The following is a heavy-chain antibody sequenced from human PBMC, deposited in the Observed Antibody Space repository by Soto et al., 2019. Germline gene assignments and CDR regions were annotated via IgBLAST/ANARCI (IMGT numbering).Heavy chain of an antibody. CDR2: IYYTGQT. V-gene: IGHV4-59*01. D-gene: IGHD6-25*01. CDR1: GGSSSSDF. Sequence: ETLSLTCSVSGGSSSSDFWSLIRQPPGKGLESILYIYYTGQTIYNPSLRSRVTILLDPSKNHLSLKVTSVAAADRAVYYCARICGEVAGCPAPPEYWGQGTLVNVSS. CDR3: ARICGEVAGCPAPPEY. J-gene: IGHJ4*02.